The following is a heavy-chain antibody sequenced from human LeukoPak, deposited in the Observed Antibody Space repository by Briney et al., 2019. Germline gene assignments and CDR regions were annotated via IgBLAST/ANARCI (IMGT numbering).Heavy chain of an antibody. Sequence: GGSLRLSCAASGFTFSSYSMNWVRQAPGKGLEWVSSISSSSSYICYADSVKGRFTISRDNAKNSLYLQMNSLRAEDTAVYYCARSRSGSLAFFGYWGQGTLVTVSS. V-gene: IGHV3-21*01. CDR3: ARSRSGSLAFFGY. D-gene: IGHD1-26*01. J-gene: IGHJ4*02. CDR1: GFTFSSYS. CDR2: ISSSSSYI.